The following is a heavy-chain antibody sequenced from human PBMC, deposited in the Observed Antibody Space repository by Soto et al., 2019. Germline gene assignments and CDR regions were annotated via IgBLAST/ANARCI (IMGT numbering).Heavy chain of an antibody. CDR1: GGSISSYY. J-gene: IGHJ5*02. D-gene: IGHD6-19*01. V-gene: IGHV4-59*01. Sequence: QVQLQESGPGLVKPSETLSLTCTVSGGSISSYYWSWIRQPPGKGLEWIGYIYYSGSTNYNPSLKSRVTISVDTSKNQFSLKLSSVTAADTAVYYCARRLAVAGLTNWFDPWGQGTLVTVSS. CDR3: ARRLAVAGLTNWFDP. CDR2: IYYSGST.